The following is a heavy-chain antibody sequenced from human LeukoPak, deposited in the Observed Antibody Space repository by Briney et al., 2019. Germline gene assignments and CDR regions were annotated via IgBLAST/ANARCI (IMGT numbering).Heavy chain of an antibody. CDR3: AKDVYYDRSGYYFYYYGLDV. J-gene: IGHJ6*02. CDR2: ISYDGSNK. D-gene: IGHD3-22*01. CDR1: GFSFSSYG. V-gene: IGHV3-30*18. Sequence: PGGSLRLSCAASGFSFSSYGMHWVRQAPGKGLEWVATISYDGSNKYYADSVKGRFTISRDNSKNTLYLQMDSLRAEDTAVYYCAKDVYYDRSGYYFYYYGLDVWGQGTTVTVSS.